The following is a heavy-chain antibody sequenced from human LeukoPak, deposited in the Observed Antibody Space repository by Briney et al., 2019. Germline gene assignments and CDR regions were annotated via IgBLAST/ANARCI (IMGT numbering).Heavy chain of an antibody. D-gene: IGHD1-14*01. CDR1: GFTFSSYS. Sequence: GGSLRLSCAASGFTFSSYSMNWVRQAPGKGLEWVSSISTSSSYIYYADSVKGRFTISRDNSKNTLYLQMNSLRPEDTAVYYCARGDKQLLFNRNKGGFDPWGQGALVTVSS. V-gene: IGHV3-21*01. CDR3: ARGDKQLLFNRNKGGFDP. J-gene: IGHJ5*02. CDR2: ISTSSSYI.